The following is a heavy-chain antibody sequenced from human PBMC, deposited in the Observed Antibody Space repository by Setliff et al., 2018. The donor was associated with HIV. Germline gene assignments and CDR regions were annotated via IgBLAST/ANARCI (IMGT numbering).Heavy chain of an antibody. CDR3: ARHQVAMSMLVVQDPGPFDS. CDR2: IYTGDSGT. CDR1: GNSFDNHW. Sequence: GESLKISCRAFGNSFDNHWIAWVRQRPGKGPEWMGFIYTGDSGTKYSPAFQDRVTISADKSIKTTYLQWTSLQSSDTAMYYCARHQVAMSMLVVQDPGPFDSWGQGTRVTVSS. V-gene: IGHV5-51*01. D-gene: IGHD3-10*02. J-gene: IGHJ3*02.